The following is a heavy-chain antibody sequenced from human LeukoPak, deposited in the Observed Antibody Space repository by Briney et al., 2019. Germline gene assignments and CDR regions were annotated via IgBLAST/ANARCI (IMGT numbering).Heavy chain of an antibody. CDR3: ARLTYYYDSSGYSPDAFDI. J-gene: IGHJ3*02. V-gene: IGHV4-30-2*01. Sequence: SETLSLTCAVSGGSISSGGYSWSWIRQPPGKGLEWIVYIYHSGSTYYNPSLKSRVTISVDTSKNQFSLKLSSVTAADTAVYYCARLTYYYDSSGYSPDAFDIWGQGTMVTVSS. D-gene: IGHD3-22*01. CDR2: IYHSGST. CDR1: GGSISSGGYS.